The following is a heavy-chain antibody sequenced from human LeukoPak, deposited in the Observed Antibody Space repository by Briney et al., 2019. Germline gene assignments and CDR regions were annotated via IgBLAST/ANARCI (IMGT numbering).Heavy chain of an antibody. CDR1: GGSISSHF. J-gene: IGHJ5*02. Sequence: SETLSLTCTVSGGSISSHFWTWIRQPPGKGLEWIGYIYYSGSTNYNPSLKSRVTISVDTSKNQFSLKLSSVTAADTAVYYCARLGDYGDYYDWFDPWGQGTLVTVSS. V-gene: IGHV4-59*11. CDR3: ARLGDYGDYYDWFDP. CDR2: IYYSGST. D-gene: IGHD4-17*01.